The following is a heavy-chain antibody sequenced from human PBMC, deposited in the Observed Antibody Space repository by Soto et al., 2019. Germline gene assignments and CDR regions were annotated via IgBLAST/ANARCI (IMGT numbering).Heavy chain of an antibody. V-gene: IGHV4-39*01. CDR3: ARPLYCSGGSCYSPRGWFDP. Sequence: QLQLQESGPGLVKPSETLSLTCTVSGGSISSSSYYWGWIRQPPGKGLEWIGSIYYSGSTYYNPSLKSRVTISVDTSKNQFSLKLSSVTAADTAVYYCARPLYCSGGSCYSPRGWFDPWGQGTLVTVSS. D-gene: IGHD2-15*01. J-gene: IGHJ5*02. CDR1: GGSISSSSYY. CDR2: IYYSGST.